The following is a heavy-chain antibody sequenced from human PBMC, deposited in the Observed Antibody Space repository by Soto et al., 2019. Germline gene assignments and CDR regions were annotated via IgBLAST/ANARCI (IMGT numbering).Heavy chain of an antibody. CDR3: ASAIAAAAHNCFDP. J-gene: IGHJ5*02. CDR1: GGSISSGGYY. Sequence: QVQLQESDPGLVKPSQTLSLTCTVSGGSISSGGYYWSWIRQHPGKGLEWIGYIYYSGSTYYNPSLKSRVTKSVDTPKNQFSLKLGSVTAADTAVYYCASAIAAAAHNCFDPWGQGTLVTVSS. CDR2: IYYSGST. D-gene: IGHD6-13*01. V-gene: IGHV4-31*03.